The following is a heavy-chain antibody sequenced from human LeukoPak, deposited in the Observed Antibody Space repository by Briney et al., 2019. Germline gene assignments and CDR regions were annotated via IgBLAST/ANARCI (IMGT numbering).Heavy chain of an antibody. CDR1: GFSFTKYA. CDR3: AKGAYDFLEIAYFDY. V-gene: IGHV3-23*01. J-gene: IGHJ4*02. D-gene: IGHD3-3*01. Sequence: PGGSLRLSCAASGFSFTKYAMNWVRQAPGEGLEWVAVVIGSSGATDYADSVKGRFTISRDNSKNTLFLQMNSLRAEDTAIYYCAKGAYDFLEIAYFDYWGQGALVTVSS. CDR2: VIGSSGAT.